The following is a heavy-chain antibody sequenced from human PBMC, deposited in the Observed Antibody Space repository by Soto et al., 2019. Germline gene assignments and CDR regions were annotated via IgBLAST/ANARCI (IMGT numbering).Heavy chain of an antibody. CDR2: IYNGGTT. CDR1: GGSINNFNYV. J-gene: IGHJ4*02. V-gene: IGHV4-30-4*01. CDR3: ARGPSGDNVDY. D-gene: IGHD1-1*01. Sequence: QVQLQESGPGLVKPSQTLSLTCTVSGGSINNFNYVWSWIRQSPDKGLEWIGHIYNGGTTYNNPSLAGRVIISVATSNNQFSRKLSSVSAADPGVSYCARGPSGDNVDYWGQGTLVTVSS.